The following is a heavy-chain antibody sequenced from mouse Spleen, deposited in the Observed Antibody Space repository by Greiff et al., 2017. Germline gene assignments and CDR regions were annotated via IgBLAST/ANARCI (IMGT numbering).Heavy chain of an antibody. J-gene: IGHJ2*01. D-gene: IGHD3-3*01. CDR2: IYPGDGDT. Sequence: QVQLKQSGAELARPGASVKLSCKASGYTFTSYWMQWVKQRPGQGLEWIGAIYPGDGDTRYTQKFKGKATLTADKSSSTAYMQLSSLASEDSAVYYCARGRAGTGYWGQGTTLTVSS. CDR3: ARGRAGTGY. V-gene: IGHV1-87*01. CDR1: GYTFTSYW.